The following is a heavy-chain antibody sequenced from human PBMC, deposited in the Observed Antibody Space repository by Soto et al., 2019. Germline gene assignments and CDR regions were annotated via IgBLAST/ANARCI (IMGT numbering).Heavy chain of an antibody. V-gene: IGHV1-18*01. CDR2: ISAYNGST. J-gene: IGHJ6*03. CDR1: GYTFTSYG. CDR3: AASMGYYPDV. D-gene: IGHD2-8*01. Sequence: ASVKVSCKASGYTFTSYGIRWVRQAPGQGLEWMGWISAYNGSTNYAQKLQGRVTMTTDTSTSTAYMELRSLRSDDTAVYYCAASMGYYPDVWGKGTTVTVSS.